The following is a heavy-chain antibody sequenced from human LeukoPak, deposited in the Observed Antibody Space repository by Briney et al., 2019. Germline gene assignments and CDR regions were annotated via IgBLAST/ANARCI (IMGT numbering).Heavy chain of an antibody. CDR1: GFTFSSYW. CDR2: IKQDGSEK. V-gene: IGHV3-7*01. Sequence: PGGSLRLSCAASGFTFSSYWMSWVRQAPGKGLEWLANIKQDGSEKYYVDSVKGRFTISRDNAKNSLYLQMNSLRAEDTAVYYCARGRGVRGVNSDYWGQGTLVTVSS. J-gene: IGHJ4*02. D-gene: IGHD3-10*01. CDR3: ARGRGVRGVNSDY.